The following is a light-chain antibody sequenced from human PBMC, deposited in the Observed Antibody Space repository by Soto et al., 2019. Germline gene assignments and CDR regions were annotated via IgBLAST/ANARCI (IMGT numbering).Light chain of an antibody. V-gene: IGKV1-8*01. CDR1: QGISSY. Sequence: IRMTQSPSSLSASTGDRVTITCRASQGISSYLAWYQQKPGKAPKLLIYAASTLQSGVPSRFSGSGSGTDFTLTISCLQSEDFATYYCQQYYSYSWTFGQGTKVEIK. CDR3: QQYYSYSWT. CDR2: AAS. J-gene: IGKJ1*01.